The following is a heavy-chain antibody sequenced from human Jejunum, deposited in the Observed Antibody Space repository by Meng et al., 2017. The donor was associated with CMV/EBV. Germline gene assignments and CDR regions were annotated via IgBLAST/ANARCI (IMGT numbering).Heavy chain of an antibody. CDR2: ISGIGGRT. Sequence: SGFNLSNYSMTWVRHAPGKVLEWGSAISGIGGRTNNADSVKGRFTIFRDNSKNTMYLQMNSLRAEDTAIYYCAKDGSSSWNSEADYWGQGTLVTVSS. CDR3: AKDGSSSWNSEADY. V-gene: IGHV3-23*01. CDR1: GFNLSNYS. D-gene: IGHD6-13*01. J-gene: IGHJ4*02.